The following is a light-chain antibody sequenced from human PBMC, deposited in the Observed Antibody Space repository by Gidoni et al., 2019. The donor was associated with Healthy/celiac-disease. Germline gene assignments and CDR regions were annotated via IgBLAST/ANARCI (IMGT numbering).Light chain of an antibody. J-gene: IGKJ3*01. CDR2: WAS. CDR3: QQYYSTFIFT. V-gene: IGKV4-1*01. CDR1: QSVLYSSNNKNY. Sequence: DIVMTQSPDSLAVSLGERATINCKSSQSVLYSSNNKNYLAWYQQKPGQPPKLLIYWASTRESGVPDRFSGSGPGTDFTLTISSLQAEDVAVYYCQQYYSTFIFTFGPGTKVDIK.